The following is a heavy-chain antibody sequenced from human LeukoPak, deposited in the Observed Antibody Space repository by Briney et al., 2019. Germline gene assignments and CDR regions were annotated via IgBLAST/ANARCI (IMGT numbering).Heavy chain of an antibody. J-gene: IGHJ4*02. CDR3: ATGRTKWDLLNY. D-gene: IGHD1-26*01. V-gene: IGHV1-24*01. CDR2: LAPEDGKM. Sequence: ASVKVSCTVSGYTLTKLSLHWVRQAPGKGLEWVGGLAPEDGKMIYSQKVQGRVTMTEDTSTDIAYMEMSSLRSEDTAVYDCATGRTKWDLLNYWGQGTLVTVSS. CDR1: GYTLTKLS.